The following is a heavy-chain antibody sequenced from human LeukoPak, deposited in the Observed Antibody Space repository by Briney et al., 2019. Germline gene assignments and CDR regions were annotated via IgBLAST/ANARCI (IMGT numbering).Heavy chain of an antibody. D-gene: IGHD3-10*01. Sequence: ASVKVSCKASGYTFTGCYMHWVRQAPGQGLEWMGWINPNSGGTNYAQKFQGRVTMTRDTSISTAYMELSRLRSDDTAVYYCAREYVEYGSGSRTNWFDPWGQGTLVTVSS. V-gene: IGHV1-2*02. CDR1: GYTFTGCY. CDR3: AREYVEYGSGSRTNWFDP. CDR2: INPNSGGT. J-gene: IGHJ5*02.